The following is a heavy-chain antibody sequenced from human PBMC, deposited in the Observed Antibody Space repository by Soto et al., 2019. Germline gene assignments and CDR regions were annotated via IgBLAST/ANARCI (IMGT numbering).Heavy chain of an antibody. J-gene: IGHJ4*02. Sequence: QVQLVESGGGVVQPGRSLRLSCAASGFTFSSYGMHWVRQAPGKGLEWVAVISYDGSNKYYADSVKGRLTISRDNSKNTLYLQMNSLRAEDTAVYYCAKGPIAVAGTGSLDYWGQGTLVTVSS. CDR2: ISYDGSNK. D-gene: IGHD6-19*01. CDR1: GFTFSSYG. V-gene: IGHV3-30*18. CDR3: AKGPIAVAGTGSLDY.